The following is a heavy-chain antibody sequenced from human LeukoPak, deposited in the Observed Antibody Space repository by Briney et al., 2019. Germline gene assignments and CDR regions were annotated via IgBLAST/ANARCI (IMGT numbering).Heavy chain of an antibody. CDR3: AKDLIVVVPAAPSYHYYYYYGMDV. Sequence: PGGSLRLSCAASGFTFSSYGMHWVRQAPGKGLEWVAVISYDGSNKYYADSVKGRFTISRDNSKNTLYLQMNSLRAEDTAVYYCAKDLIVVVPAAPSYHYYYYYGMDVWGKGPRSPSPQ. D-gene: IGHD2-2*01. J-gene: IGHJ6*01. CDR2: ISYDGSNK. CDR1: GFTFSSYG. V-gene: IGHV3-30*18.